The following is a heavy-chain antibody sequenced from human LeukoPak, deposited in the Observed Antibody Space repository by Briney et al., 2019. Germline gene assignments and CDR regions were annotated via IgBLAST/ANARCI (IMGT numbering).Heavy chain of an antibody. Sequence: PGGSLRLSCAASGFTFNNYAMSWVRQAPGKGLEWVANINEDESIKHYVDSVKGRFTISRDNAKNSVFLQMNSLRDEDTALYYCATSDDSSGSDWGQGILVTVSS. CDR1: GFTFNNYA. V-gene: IGHV3-7*01. CDR3: ATSDDSSGSD. D-gene: IGHD3-22*01. J-gene: IGHJ4*02. CDR2: INEDESIK.